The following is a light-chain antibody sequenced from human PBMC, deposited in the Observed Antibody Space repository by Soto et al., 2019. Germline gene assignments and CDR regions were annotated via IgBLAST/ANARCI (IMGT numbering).Light chain of an antibody. CDR2: GSS. CDR1: QSVSNNY. CDR3: PQYGSSPPYT. Sequence: EGVLTQSPGTLSLSPGERASLSCRASQSVSNNYLAWYQQKPGQSPKLLIFGSSDRATGIPDRFSGSGSGTDFTLTISSLEPEDFAVYYCPQYGSSPPYTFGQGTKLEIK. J-gene: IGKJ2*01. V-gene: IGKV3-20*01.